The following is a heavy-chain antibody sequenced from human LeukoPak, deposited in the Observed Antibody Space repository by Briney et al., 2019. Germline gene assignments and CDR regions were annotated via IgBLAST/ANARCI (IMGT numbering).Heavy chain of an antibody. J-gene: IGHJ5*02. D-gene: IGHD6-13*01. CDR1: GGTFSSYA. Sequence: SVKVSCKASGGTFSSYAISWVRRAPGQGLEWMGRIIPILGTANYAQKFQGRVTITTDESTSTAYMELSSLRSEDTAVYYCARDGKYSSSANWFDPWGQGTLVTVSS. V-gene: IGHV1-69*11. CDR2: IIPILGTA. CDR3: ARDGKYSSSANWFDP.